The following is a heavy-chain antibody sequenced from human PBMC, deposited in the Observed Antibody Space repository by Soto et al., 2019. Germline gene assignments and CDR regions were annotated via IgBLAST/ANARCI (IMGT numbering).Heavy chain of an antibody. CDR3: ARDIVVVTAMLGMDV. D-gene: IGHD2-21*02. Sequence: ASVKVSCKASGYTFTSYAMHWVRQAPGQRLEWMGWINAGNGNTKYSQKFQGRVTITRDTSASTAYMELSSLRSEDTAVYYCARDIVVVTAMLGMDVWGQGTTVTVSS. CDR1: GYTFTSYA. J-gene: IGHJ6*02. V-gene: IGHV1-3*01. CDR2: INAGNGNT.